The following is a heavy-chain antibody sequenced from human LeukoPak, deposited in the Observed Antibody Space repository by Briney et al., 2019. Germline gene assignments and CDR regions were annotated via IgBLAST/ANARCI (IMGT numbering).Heavy chain of an antibody. D-gene: IGHD3-10*01. J-gene: IGHJ6*02. CDR1: GGSISSANYY. CDR2: IYSSGST. V-gene: IGHV4-39*01. Sequence: SETLSLTCTVSGGSISSANYYWGWIRQPPGKGLEWIGSIYSSGSTYYSPSLKSRVTISVDTSRNQFSLKLSSVTATDTAVYYCARCPYYGSGSYYLIYYYYGMDVWGQGTTVTVSS. CDR3: ARCPYYGSGSYYLIYYYYGMDV.